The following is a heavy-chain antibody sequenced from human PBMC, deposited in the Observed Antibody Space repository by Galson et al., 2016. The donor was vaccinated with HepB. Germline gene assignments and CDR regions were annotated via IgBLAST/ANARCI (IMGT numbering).Heavy chain of an antibody. CDR1: GDSISNNYW. V-gene: IGHV4-4*02. D-gene: IGHD1-26*01. Sequence: SETLSLTCAVSGDSISNNYWWSWVRQSPGQGLEWIGEIYQTGSANYNPSFTSRATLSIDKTKHQISLSLGSVTAADTAVYYCSRGTLGTTATMAFDYWGQGTLVSVSS. CDR2: IYQTGSA. CDR3: SRGTLGTTATMAFDY. J-gene: IGHJ4*02.